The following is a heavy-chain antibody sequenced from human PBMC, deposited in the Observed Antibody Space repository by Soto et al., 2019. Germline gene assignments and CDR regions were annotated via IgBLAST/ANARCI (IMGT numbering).Heavy chain of an antibody. J-gene: IGHJ6*03. CDR1: GFTFSSYW. D-gene: IGHD3-3*01. Sequence: GGSLRLSCAASGFTFSSYWMSWVRQAPGKELEWVANIKQDGSEKYYVDSVKGRFTISRDNAKNSLYLQMNSLRAEDTAVYYCARDPHYDFWSGIYYYYYYMDVWGKGTTVTVSS. CDR2: IKQDGSEK. V-gene: IGHV3-7*01. CDR3: ARDPHYDFWSGIYYYYYYMDV.